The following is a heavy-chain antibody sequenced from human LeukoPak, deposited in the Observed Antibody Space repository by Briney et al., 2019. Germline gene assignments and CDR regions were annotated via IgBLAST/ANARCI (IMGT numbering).Heavy chain of an antibody. Sequence: ASVKVSCKASGYTFTSYYMHWVRQAPGQGLEWMGIINPSGGSTSYAQKFQGRVTMTRDMSTSTVCMELSSLRSEDTAVYYCARDVIRYFDWLYYYYYMDVWGKGTTVTVSS. V-gene: IGHV1-46*01. CDR1: GYTFTSYY. J-gene: IGHJ6*03. CDR2: INPSGGST. D-gene: IGHD3-9*01. CDR3: ARDVIRYFDWLYYYYYMDV.